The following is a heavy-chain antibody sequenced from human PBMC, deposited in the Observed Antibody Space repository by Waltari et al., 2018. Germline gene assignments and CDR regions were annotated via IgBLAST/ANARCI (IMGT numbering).Heavy chain of an antibody. D-gene: IGHD3-10*01. CDR2: ISGSGGST. J-gene: IGHJ4*02. CDR3: AKAITMVQGPN. V-gene: IGHV3-23*01. Sequence: EVQLLESGGGLVQPGGSLSLSCAASGFTFSSYAMCWVRQAPGKGLEWVSAISGSGGSTYYADSVKGRFTISRDNSKNTLYLQMNSLRAEDTAVYYCAKAITMVQGPNWGQGTLVTVSS. CDR1: GFTFSSYA.